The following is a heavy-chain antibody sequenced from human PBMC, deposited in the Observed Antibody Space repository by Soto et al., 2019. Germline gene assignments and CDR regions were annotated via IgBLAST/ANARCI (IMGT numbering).Heavy chain of an antibody. J-gene: IGHJ4*02. V-gene: IGHV3-23*01. Sequence: GGSLRLSCAASGFTFSSYAMSWVRQAPGKGLEWVSAISGSGGSTYYADSVKGRFTISRDNSKNTLYLQMNSLRAEDTAVYYCAKGQDDYGDIYYFDYWGQGTLVTVSS. CDR3: AKGQDDYGDIYYFDY. D-gene: IGHD4-17*01. CDR1: GFTFSSYA. CDR2: ISGSGGST.